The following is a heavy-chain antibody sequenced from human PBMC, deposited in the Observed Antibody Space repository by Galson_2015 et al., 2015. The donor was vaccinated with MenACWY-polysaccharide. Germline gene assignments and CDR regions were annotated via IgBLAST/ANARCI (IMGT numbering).Heavy chain of an antibody. CDR1: GFTFSSYR. CDR3: ARVLKGLVGASPDY. J-gene: IGHJ4*02. CDR2: ISRGGTI. V-gene: IGHV3-48*02. Sequence: SLRLSCAASGFTFSSYRVNWVRQAPGKGLEWVSYISRGGTIYYADSAKGRFNISRANAKNSLYLQMNSLRDDDTAVYYCARVLKGLVGASPDYWGQGTLVTVSS. D-gene: IGHD1-26*01.